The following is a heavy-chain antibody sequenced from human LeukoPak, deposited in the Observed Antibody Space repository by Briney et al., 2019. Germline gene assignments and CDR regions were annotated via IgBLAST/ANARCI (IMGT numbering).Heavy chain of an antibody. V-gene: IGHV4-59*01. D-gene: IGHD2-15*01. J-gene: IGHJ5*02. CDR3: ARDVDATSGWFDP. CDR1: GGSISSYF. Sequence: PSETLSLTCTVSGGSISSYFWSWIRQPPGKGLEWIGYIYYSGSTNYNPSLKSRVTISVDTSKNQFSLKLTSVTAADTAVYYCARDVDATSGWFDPWGQGTLVTVSS. CDR2: IYYSGST.